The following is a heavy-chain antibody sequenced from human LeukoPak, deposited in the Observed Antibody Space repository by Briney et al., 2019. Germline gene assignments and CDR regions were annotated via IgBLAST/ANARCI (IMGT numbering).Heavy chain of an antibody. CDR3: VRDRGRASVDY. CDR1: GFTFSVYW. CDR2: IKQDGSEE. Sequence: GGSLRLSCAASGFTFSVYWMRWVRQAPGEGLEWVSNIKQDGSEEYYVGSVKGRFTISRDNAKNSLCVQMNSLRAENTAVYYCVRDRGRASVDYWGQGTLVTVSS. J-gene: IGHJ4*02. D-gene: IGHD1-26*01. V-gene: IGHV3-7*01.